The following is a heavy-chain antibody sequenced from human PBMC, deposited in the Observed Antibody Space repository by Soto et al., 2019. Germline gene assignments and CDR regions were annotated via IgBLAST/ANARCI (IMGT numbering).Heavy chain of an antibody. CDR1: GFAFDEFA. D-gene: IGHD2-2*01. J-gene: IGHJ3*02. CDR3: AKVYALRYCSSTSCLSDAFDI. CDR2: ISWNSGSK. Sequence: EVRLVESGGGLVQPGRSLRLSCAASGFAFDEFAMHWVRQPPGKGLEWVSGISWNSGSKGYADSVKGRFTISRDNAKNSLYLQMSSLRADDTALYYCAKVYALRYCSSTSCLSDAFDIWGQGTMVTVSS. V-gene: IGHV3-9*01.